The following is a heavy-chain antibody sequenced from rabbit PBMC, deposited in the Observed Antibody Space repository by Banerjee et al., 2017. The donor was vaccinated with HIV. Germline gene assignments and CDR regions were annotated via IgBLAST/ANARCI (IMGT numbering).Heavy chain of an antibody. CDR3: ARDRAGDAGYGYALTL. D-gene: IGHD6-1*01. CDR1: GIDFSSYYY. CDR2: IYTSSGST. V-gene: IGHV1S43*01. J-gene: IGHJ3*01. Sequence: QEQLVESGGGLVTLGGSLKLSCKASGIDFSSYYYMCWVRQAPGKGLELIACIYTSSGSTWYASWVNGRFTISRSTSLNTVTLQMTSLTAADTATYFCARDRAGDAGYGYALTLWGQGTLVTVS.